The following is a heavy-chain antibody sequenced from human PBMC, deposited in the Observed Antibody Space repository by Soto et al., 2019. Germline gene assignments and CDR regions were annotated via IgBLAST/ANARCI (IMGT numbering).Heavy chain of an antibody. D-gene: IGHD1-26*01. CDR2: ISYDGSNK. Sequence: GGSLRLSCAASGFTFSSYGMHWVRQAPGKGLEWVAVISYDGSNKYYADSVKGRFTISRDNSKNTLYLQMNSLRAEDTAVYYCAKEGRQWSAHLDYWGQGTLVTVSS. V-gene: IGHV3-30*18. CDR1: GFTFSSYG. CDR3: AKEGRQWSAHLDY. J-gene: IGHJ4*02.